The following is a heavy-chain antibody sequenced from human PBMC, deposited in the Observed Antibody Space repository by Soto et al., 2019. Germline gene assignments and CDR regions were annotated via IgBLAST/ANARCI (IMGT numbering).Heavy chain of an antibody. J-gene: IGHJ6*02. Sequence: ASVKVSCKASGYTFTSYGIHWVRQAAGQRLEGTGWINAGNGNTKYSEKFQGRVTITRDTSASTAYLELSSLRSEDTAVYYCARDQNDSSADYHHYYYGMDVWGQGTMVTVSS. CDR1: GYTFTSYG. D-gene: IGHD3-22*01. V-gene: IGHV1-3*01. CDR2: INAGNGNT. CDR3: ARDQNDSSADYHHYYYGMDV.